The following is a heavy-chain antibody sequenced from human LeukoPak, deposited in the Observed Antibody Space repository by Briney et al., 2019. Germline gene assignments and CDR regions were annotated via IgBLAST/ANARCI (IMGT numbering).Heavy chain of an antibody. CDR3: ARFGQQLPAFDAFDI. Sequence: SETLSLTCAVYGGSFSGYYWSWIRQPPGKGLEWIGEINHSGSTNYNPPLKSRVTISVDTSKNQFSLKLSSVTAADTAVYYCARFGQQLPAFDAFDIWGQGTMVTVSS. CDR1: GGSFSGYY. D-gene: IGHD6-13*01. J-gene: IGHJ3*02. V-gene: IGHV4-34*01. CDR2: INHSGST.